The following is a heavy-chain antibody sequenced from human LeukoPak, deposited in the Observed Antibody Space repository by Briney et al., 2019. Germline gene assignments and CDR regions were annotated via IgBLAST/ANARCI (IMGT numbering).Heavy chain of an antibody. V-gene: IGHV3-23*01. J-gene: IGHJ3*02. CDR1: GFTFSSYA. CDR3: AKGVSDSSGYYYGGSDAFDI. D-gene: IGHD3-22*01. CDR2: ISGSGGST. Sequence: PGGSLRLSCAASGFTFSSYAMSWVRQAPGKGLEWVSAISGSGGSTYYAASVKGRFTISRDNSKNTLYLQMNSLRAEDKAVYYCAKGVSDSSGYYYGGSDAFDIWGQGTMVTVSS.